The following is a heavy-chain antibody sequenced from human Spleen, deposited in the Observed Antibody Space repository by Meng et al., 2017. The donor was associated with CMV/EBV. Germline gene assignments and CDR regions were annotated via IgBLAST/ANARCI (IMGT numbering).Heavy chain of an antibody. CDR2: ISSDGSSI. J-gene: IGHJ6*02. V-gene: IGHV3-74*01. Sequence: GESLKISCAGYGLIFSNYGIHWVRQAPGKGLVWVSRISSDGSSISYADSVKGRFTVSRASAKSTVYLQVTSLRAEDTAVYYCAGVLERYGGSMYYHFGLDVWGQGTAVTAP. CDR3: AGVLERYGGSMYYHFGLDV. CDR1: GLIFSNYG. D-gene: IGHD5-12*01.